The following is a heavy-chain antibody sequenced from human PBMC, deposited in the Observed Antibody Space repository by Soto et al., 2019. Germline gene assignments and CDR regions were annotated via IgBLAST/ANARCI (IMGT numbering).Heavy chain of an antibody. V-gene: IGHV4-59*01. CDR3: ARVGTSILTGYHFDY. D-gene: IGHD3-9*01. CDR2: IYYSGTT. CDR1: GGYISSYY. J-gene: IGHJ4*02. Sequence: TSETMSVTCTVAGGYISSYYWSWIRQQPGKGLEWIGYIYYSGTTNYNPSLKSRVTMSLDTSNKHFSLKLSSVTAADTAVYYRARVGTSILTGYHFDYWGQGTLVTVSS.